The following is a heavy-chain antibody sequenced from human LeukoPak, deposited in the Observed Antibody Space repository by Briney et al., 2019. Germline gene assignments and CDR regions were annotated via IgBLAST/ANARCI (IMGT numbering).Heavy chain of an antibody. CDR3: AREDYYDSSGYYYIGAFDI. CDR1: GDSISSYY. J-gene: IGHJ3*02. V-gene: IGHV4-4*09. D-gene: IGHD3-22*01. Sequence: SETLSLTCTVSGDSISSYYWTWIRQPPGKGLEWIGYIYTSGSTNYNPSLKSRVAISVDTSKNQFSLKLSSVTAADTAVYYCAREDYYDSSGYYYIGAFDIWGQGTMVTVSS. CDR2: IYTSGST.